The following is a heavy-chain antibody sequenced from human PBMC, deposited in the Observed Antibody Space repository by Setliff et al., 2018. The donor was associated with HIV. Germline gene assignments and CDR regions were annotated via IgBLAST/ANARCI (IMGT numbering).Heavy chain of an antibody. Sequence: GGSLRLSCAVSGFTLSTFSMSWVRQAPGKGLEWVSAISSKDGSTYYADSVKGRFTISRDNSRDTLYLQMNSLRAEDTAVYYCAKAQWLLSHWGFDPWGQGTLVTVSS. V-gene: IGHV3-23*01. CDR1: GFTLSTFS. D-gene: IGHD3-3*01. CDR3: AKAQWLLSHWGFDP. CDR2: ISSKDGST. J-gene: IGHJ5*02.